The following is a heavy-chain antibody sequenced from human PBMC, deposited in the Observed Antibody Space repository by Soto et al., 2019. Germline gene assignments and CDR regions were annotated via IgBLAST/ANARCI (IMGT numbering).Heavy chain of an antibody. V-gene: IGHV4-39*01. CDR3: ASPKIAFYNWFDP. Sequence: TSETLSLTCTVSGGSISSSSFHWGWIRQPPGKGLEWIGSIYYSGSTYYSPSLKSRVTISVDTSKNQFSLKLSSVTAADTAVYYCASPKIAFYNWFDPWGQGTLVTVSS. D-gene: IGHD3-22*01. CDR1: GGSISSSSFH. CDR2: IYYSGST. J-gene: IGHJ5*02.